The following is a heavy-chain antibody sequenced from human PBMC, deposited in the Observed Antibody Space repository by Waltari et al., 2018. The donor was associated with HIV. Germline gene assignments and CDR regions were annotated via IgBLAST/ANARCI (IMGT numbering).Heavy chain of an antibody. Sequence: QLQLQESGPGLVKPSETLSLTCPVSGGSIRSRSSYWCWIRQPPGKGLVWIGSICYSGSTYYNPSLKSRVTISVDTSKNQFSLKLSSVTAADTAVYYCASHNVEMATFDYWGQGTLVTVSS. V-gene: IGHV4-39*01. CDR1: GGSIRSRSSY. CDR2: ICYSGST. CDR3: ASHNVEMATFDY. D-gene: IGHD5-12*01. J-gene: IGHJ4*02.